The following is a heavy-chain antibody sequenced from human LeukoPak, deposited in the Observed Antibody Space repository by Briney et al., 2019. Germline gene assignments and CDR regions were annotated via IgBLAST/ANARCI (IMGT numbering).Heavy chain of an antibody. CDR3: ARLGTSGVTAMNAY. D-gene: IGHD2-21*02. J-gene: IGHJ4*02. CDR2: ISPTGGST. Sequence: ASVKLPRKASGYTSYYMHWVRQAPGQGLEWMGVISPTGGSTTYAQKFQGRVTMTRDTSTSTVYMELSSLRSEDTAVYYCARLGTSGVTAMNAYWGQGTLVTVSS. CDR1: GYTSYY. V-gene: IGHV1-46*01.